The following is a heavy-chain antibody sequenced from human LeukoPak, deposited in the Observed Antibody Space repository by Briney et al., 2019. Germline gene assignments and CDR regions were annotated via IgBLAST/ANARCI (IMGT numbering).Heavy chain of an antibody. CDR3: ARGEGDGYKNYYYYYMDV. V-gene: IGHV1-8*03. Sequence: ASVKVSCKASGYTFTSYDINWVRQATGQGLEWMGWMNPNSGNTGYAQKFQGRVTITRNTSISTAYMELSSLRSEDTAVYYCARGEGDGYKNYYYYYMDVWGKGTTVTVSS. CDR1: GYTFTSYD. J-gene: IGHJ6*03. CDR2: MNPNSGNT. D-gene: IGHD5-24*01.